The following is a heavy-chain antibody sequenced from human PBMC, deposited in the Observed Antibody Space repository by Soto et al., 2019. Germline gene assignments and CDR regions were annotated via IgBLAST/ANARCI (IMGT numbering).Heavy chain of an antibody. Sequence: QVQLVESGGCVVQPGRSLRLSCAASGFTFSSYGMHWVRQAPGKGLEWVAVISYDGSNKYYADSVKGRFTISRDNSKNTLYLQMNSLRAEDPAVYYCAKDRSIAAAADKAPSWFVPWGQGTLVTVSS. CDR3: AKDRSIAAAADKAPSWFVP. V-gene: IGHV3-30*18. J-gene: IGHJ5*02. CDR1: GFTFSSYG. CDR2: ISYDGSNK. D-gene: IGHD6-13*01.